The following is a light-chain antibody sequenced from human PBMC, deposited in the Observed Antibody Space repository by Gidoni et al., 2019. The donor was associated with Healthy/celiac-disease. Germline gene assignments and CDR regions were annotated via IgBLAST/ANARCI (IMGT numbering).Light chain of an antibody. J-gene: IGKJ4*01. Sequence: EIVLTQSPATLSLSPGERATLSCRASQGVSSYLAWYQQKPGQAPRLLIYDASNRATGIPARFSGSGSGTDFTLTISSLEPEDFAVYYCQQRSNWPFTFGGGTKVEIK. V-gene: IGKV3D-11*01. CDR1: QGVSSY. CDR2: DAS. CDR3: QQRSNWPFT.